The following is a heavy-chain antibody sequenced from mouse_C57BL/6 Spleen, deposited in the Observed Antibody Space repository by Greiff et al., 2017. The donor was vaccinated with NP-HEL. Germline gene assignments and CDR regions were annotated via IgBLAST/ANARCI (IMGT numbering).Heavy chain of an antibody. V-gene: IGHV1-26*01. Sequence: VQLQQSGPELVKPGASVKISCKASGYTFTDYYMNWVKQSHGKSLEWIGDINPNNGGTSYNQKFKGKATLTVDKSSSTAYMELRSLTSEDSAGYYCARGESYYEYDPYAMDYWGQGTSVTVSS. D-gene: IGHD2-4*01. CDR3: ARGESYYEYDPYAMDY. CDR1: GYTFTDYY. CDR2: INPNNGGT. J-gene: IGHJ4*01.